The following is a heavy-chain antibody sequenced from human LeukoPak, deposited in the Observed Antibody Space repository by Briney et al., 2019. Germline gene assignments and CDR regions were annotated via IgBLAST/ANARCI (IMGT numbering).Heavy chain of an antibody. V-gene: IGHV3-30*18. CDR3: AKDVRVVVITQGVDY. D-gene: IGHD3-22*01. CDR1: GFTFTSYG. Sequence: SGRSLRLSCVTSGFTFTSYGMHWVRQAPGKGLEWVAGISHDGSNKYYADSVKGRFTISRDNSKNTLYLQMNSLRAEDTAVYYSAKDVRVVVITQGVDYWGQGTLVTVSS. J-gene: IGHJ4*02. CDR2: ISHDGSNK.